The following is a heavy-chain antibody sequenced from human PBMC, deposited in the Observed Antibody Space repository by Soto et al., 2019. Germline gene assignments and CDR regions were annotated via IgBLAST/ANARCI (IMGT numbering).Heavy chain of an antibody. CDR1: GFTFSSYG. J-gene: IGHJ4*02. CDR3: ARDWGIVVGSNADY. Sequence: PGGSLRLSCAASGFTFSSYGMHWVRQAPGKGLEWVAVIWYDGSNKYYADSVKGRFTISRDNSKNTLYLQMNSLRAEDTAVYYCARDWGIVVGSNADYWGQGTLVTVSS. V-gene: IGHV3-33*01. D-gene: IGHD2-15*01. CDR2: IWYDGSNK.